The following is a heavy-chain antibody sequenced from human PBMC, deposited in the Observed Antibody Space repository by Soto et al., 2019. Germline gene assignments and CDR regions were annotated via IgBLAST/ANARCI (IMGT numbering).Heavy chain of an antibody. Sequence: SETLSLTCIVSNGSISSRSSYWGWIRQTPGKGLEWIGSIYYIGNTYYNPSLKSRVTISIDTSKTQFSLKMNSVTAADTAVYYCARRSQVGATRGLDGWGQGTTVTVSS. J-gene: IGHJ6*02. CDR1: NGSISSRSSY. CDR2: IYYIGNT. CDR3: ARRSQVGATRGLDG. V-gene: IGHV4-39*01. D-gene: IGHD1-26*01.